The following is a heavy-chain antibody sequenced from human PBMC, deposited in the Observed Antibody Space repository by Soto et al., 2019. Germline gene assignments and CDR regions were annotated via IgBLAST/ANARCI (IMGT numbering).Heavy chain of an antibody. J-gene: IGHJ4*02. D-gene: IGHD6-13*01. CDR2: INAGNGNT. Sequence: QVQLVQSGAEVKKPGASVKVSCKASGDTFTSYAIYWVRQAPGQRLEWMGWINAGNGNTRYSQKFQDRVTINRDTSASTVYMELNSLRSEETAVYYCARDRYSSSWYVGALDYWGQGSLVTVSS. CDR3: ARDRYSSSWYVGALDY. CDR1: GDTFTSYA. V-gene: IGHV1-3*01.